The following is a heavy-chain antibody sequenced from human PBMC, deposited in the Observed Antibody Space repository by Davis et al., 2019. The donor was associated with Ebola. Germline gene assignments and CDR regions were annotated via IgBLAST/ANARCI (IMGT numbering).Heavy chain of an antibody. CDR2: INHSGST. V-gene: IGHV4-34*01. CDR1: GGSFSDYY. J-gene: IGHJ6*04. Sequence: SETLSLTCAVYGGSFSDYYWIWIRQPPGKGLEWIGDINHSGSTNYNPSLKSRVTISVDTSKNQFSLKLSSVTAADTAMYYCARGGDWLPYLYYYYGMDVWGKGTTVTVSS. CDR3: ARGGDWLPYLYYYYGMDV. D-gene: IGHD3-3*01.